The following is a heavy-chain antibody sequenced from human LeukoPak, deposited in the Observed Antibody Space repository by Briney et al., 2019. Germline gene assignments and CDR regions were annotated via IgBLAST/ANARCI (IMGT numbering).Heavy chain of an antibody. CDR2: IYSGGST. CDR1: KFTFSTSA. Sequence: PGGSLRLSCAASKFTFSTSAMSWVRQAPGKGLEWVSVIYSGGSTYYADSVKGRFTISRDNSKNTLYLQMNSLRAEDTAVYYCAREGPPHSITMVWGVWGKGTTVTVSS. CDR3: AREGPPHSITMVWGV. D-gene: IGHD3-10*01. J-gene: IGHJ6*04. V-gene: IGHV3-66*02.